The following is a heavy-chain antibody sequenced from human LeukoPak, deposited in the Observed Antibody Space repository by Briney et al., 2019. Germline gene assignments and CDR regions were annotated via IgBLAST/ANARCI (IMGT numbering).Heavy chain of an antibody. CDR2: ISYDGSNK. Sequence: GRSLRLSCAASGFTFSSYGMHWVRQAPGKGLEWVAVISYDGSNKYYADSVKGRFTISRDNSKNTLYLQMNRLRTEDTAIYYCAKEDVVVITIRYFQHWGQGTLVTVSS. D-gene: IGHD3-22*01. CDR3: AKEDVVVITIRYFQH. V-gene: IGHV3-30*18. CDR1: GFTFSSYG. J-gene: IGHJ1*01.